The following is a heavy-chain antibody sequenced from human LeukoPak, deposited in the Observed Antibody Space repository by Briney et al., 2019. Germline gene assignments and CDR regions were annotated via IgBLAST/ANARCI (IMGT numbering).Heavy chain of an antibody. CDR2: INQDGSEK. V-gene: IGHV3-7*01. CDR3: ARDPTEDFDY. J-gene: IGHJ4*02. Sequence: GGSLRLSCSASGFTFSYYWMSWVRQAPGKGLEWVANINQDGSEKYYVDSVKGRFTISRDNAKNSLYLQMNSLRAEDTAVYYCARDPTEDFDYWGQGTLVTVSS. D-gene: IGHD1-1*01. CDR1: GFTFSYYW.